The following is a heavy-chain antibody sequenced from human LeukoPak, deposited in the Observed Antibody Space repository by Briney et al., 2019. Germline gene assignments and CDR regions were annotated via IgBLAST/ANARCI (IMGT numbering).Heavy chain of an antibody. CDR1: GGSISSSSYY. CDR2: IYYSGST. V-gene: IGHV4-39*01. CDR3: ARKTDLYYYDSSGYYLDY. Sequence: SETLSLTCTVSGGSISSSSYYWGWIRQPPGKGLEWIGSIYYSGSTYYNPSLKSRVTISVDTSKNQFSLKLSSVTAADTAVYYCARKTDLYYYDSSGYYLDYWGQGTLVTVSS. D-gene: IGHD3-22*01. J-gene: IGHJ4*02.